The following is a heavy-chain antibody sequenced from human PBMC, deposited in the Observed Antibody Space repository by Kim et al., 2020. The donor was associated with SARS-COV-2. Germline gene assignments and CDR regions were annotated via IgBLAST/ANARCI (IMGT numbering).Heavy chain of an antibody. CDR3: ARDFFQVEDIVLMVYAPMFRYYGMDV. D-gene: IGHD2-8*01. Sequence: GGSLRLSCAASGFTFSSYAMHWVRQAPGKGLEWVAVISYDGSNKYYADSVKGRFTISRDNSKNTLYLQMNSLRAEDTAVYYCARDFFQVEDIVLMVYAPMFRYYGMDVWGQGTTVTVSS. J-gene: IGHJ6*02. CDR1: GFTFSSYA. CDR2: ISYDGSNK. V-gene: IGHV3-30-3*01.